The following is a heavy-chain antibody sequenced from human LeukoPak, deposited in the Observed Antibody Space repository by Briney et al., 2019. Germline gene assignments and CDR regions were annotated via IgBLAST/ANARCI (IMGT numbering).Heavy chain of an antibody. D-gene: IGHD3-10*01. Sequence: GGSLRLSCAASGFTFSSYCMHWVRQAPGKGLEWVAFIRYDGSNKYYADSVKGRFTISRDNSKNTLYLQMNSLRAEDTAVYYCAKDNYGPDWRYYYGMDVWGQGTTVTVSS. CDR2: IRYDGSNK. CDR3: AKDNYGPDWRYYYGMDV. J-gene: IGHJ6*02. CDR1: GFTFSSYC. V-gene: IGHV3-30*02.